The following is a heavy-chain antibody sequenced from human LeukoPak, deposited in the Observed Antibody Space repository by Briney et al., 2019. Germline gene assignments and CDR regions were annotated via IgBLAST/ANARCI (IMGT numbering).Heavy chain of an antibody. V-gene: IGHV4-59*08. J-gene: IGHJ4*02. D-gene: IGHD5-24*01. Sequence: PSETLSLNCTVAGGYISRFYWSWIRHPPGHALEWIGYVYYSGSTNYNPSLRSRVTMSVDTSKNQFSLKLNSVTAADTAVYYCARNSRDGDNWEYHYFDYWGQGTLVTVSS. CDR2: VYYSGST. CDR3: ARNSRDGDNWEYHYFDY. CDR1: GGYISRFY.